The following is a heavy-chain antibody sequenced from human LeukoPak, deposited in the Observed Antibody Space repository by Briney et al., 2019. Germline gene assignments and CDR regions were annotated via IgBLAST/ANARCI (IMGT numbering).Heavy chain of an antibody. CDR2: IKQDGSEK. CDR3: AREVGSGNSDRYFDS. Sequence: GGSLRLSCAASGFTFSSYWMRWVRQAPGKGLEWVANIKQDGSEKNYVDSVKGRFTISRDNAKNSLYLQMNSLRAEDTAVYYCAREVGSGNSDRYFDSWGQGTLVTVSS. D-gene: IGHD3-10*01. J-gene: IGHJ4*02. V-gene: IGHV3-7*01. CDR1: GFTFSSYW.